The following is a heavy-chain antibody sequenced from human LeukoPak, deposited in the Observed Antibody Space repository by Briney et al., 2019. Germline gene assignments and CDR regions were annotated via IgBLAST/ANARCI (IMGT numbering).Heavy chain of an antibody. CDR2: IKPSGGST. V-gene: IGHV1-46*01. Sequence: ASVNVSCKPSGYTFTSYYMHWVRQAPGQGLEWMGIIKPSGGSTSYVQKFQGRVTMTRNTSISTAYMELSSLRSEDTAVYYCARGNTGKNAFDIWGQGTMVTVSS. J-gene: IGHJ3*02. CDR3: ARGNTGKNAFDI. D-gene: IGHD4-17*01. CDR1: GYTFTSYY.